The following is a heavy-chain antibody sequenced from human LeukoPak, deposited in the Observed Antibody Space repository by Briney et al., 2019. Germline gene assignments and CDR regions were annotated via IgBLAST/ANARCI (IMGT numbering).Heavy chain of an antibody. CDR2: ISGSGGST. J-gene: IGHJ4*02. CDR1: GFTFSSYA. V-gene: IGHV3-23*01. Sequence: GGSLRLSCAASGFTFSSYAMSWVRQAPGKGLEWVSAISGSGGSTYYADSVKGRFTISRDNAKNSLYLQMNSLRAEDTAVYYCARDQADKQTDYWGQGTLVTVSS. CDR3: ARDQADKQTDY.